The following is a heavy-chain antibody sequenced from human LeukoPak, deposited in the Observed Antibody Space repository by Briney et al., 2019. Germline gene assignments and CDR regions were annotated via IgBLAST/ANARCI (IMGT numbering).Heavy chain of an antibody. J-gene: IGHJ4*02. CDR1: GYTFTSYY. CDR3: ARDVGIYDSSGYYPYYFDY. D-gene: IGHD3-22*01. Sequence: ASVKVSCKASGYTFTSYYMHWVRQAPGQGLEWMGIINPSGGSTSYAQKFQGRVTMTRDMSTSTVYMELSSLRSEDTAVYYCARDVGIYDSSGYYPYYFDYWGQGTLVTVSS. CDR2: INPSGGST. V-gene: IGHV1-46*01.